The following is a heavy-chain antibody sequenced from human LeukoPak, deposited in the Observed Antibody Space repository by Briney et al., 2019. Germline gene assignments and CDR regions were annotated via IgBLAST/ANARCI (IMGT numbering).Heavy chain of an antibody. Sequence: SETLSLTCTVSGGSISSYYWSWIRQPPGKGLEWIGYIYYSGSTNYNPSLKSRVTISVDTSKNQFSLKLSSVTAADTAVYYCARAGYYYYYMDVWGKGTTVTISS. V-gene: IGHV4-59*01. J-gene: IGHJ6*03. CDR2: IYYSGST. CDR1: GGSISSYY. CDR3: ARAGYYYYYMDV.